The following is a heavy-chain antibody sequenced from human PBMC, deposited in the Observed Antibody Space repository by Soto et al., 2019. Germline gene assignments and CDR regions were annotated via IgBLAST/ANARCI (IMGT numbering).Heavy chain of an antibody. D-gene: IGHD6-6*01. Sequence: EVQLVESGGGLVQPGGSLRLSCAASGFTFSSYSMNWVRQAPGKGLAWVSYISSSSSTIYYADSVKGRFTISRDKAKNSLYLQMNSLRDEDTAVYYCARPEYSSSSYGMDVWGQGTTVTVSS. CDR3: ARPEYSSSSYGMDV. CDR1: GFTFSSYS. CDR2: ISSSSSTI. V-gene: IGHV3-48*02. J-gene: IGHJ6*02.